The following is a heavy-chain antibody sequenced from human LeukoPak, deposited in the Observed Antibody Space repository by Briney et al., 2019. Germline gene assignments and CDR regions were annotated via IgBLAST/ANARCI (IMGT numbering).Heavy chain of an antibody. J-gene: IGHJ4*02. CDR2: IYYSGST. D-gene: IGHD4-17*01. Sequence: SETLSLTCTVSGGSISSYYWSWIRQPPGKGVEWIGYIYYSGSTNYNPSLKSRVTISVDTSKNQFSLKLSSVTAADTAVYYCARHVTGYGNYFDYWGQGTLVTVSS. V-gene: IGHV4-59*08. CDR3: ARHVTGYGNYFDY. CDR1: GGSISSYY.